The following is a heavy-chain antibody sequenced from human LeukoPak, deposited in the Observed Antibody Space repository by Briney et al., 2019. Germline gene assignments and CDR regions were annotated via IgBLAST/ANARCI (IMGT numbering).Heavy chain of an antibody. Sequence: GGSLRLSCAASGFTLSRYGMHWVRRAPGTGLEGVAAIAYDGSVKYYPDSLKGRLTISRDNSRNTLYLQMNSLRAEDTAVYYCAKDRTVVGATSFDYWGLGTLVTVSS. CDR3: AKDRTVVGATSFDY. CDR2: IAYDGSVK. CDR1: GFTLSRYG. D-gene: IGHD1-26*01. V-gene: IGHV3-30*19. J-gene: IGHJ4*02.